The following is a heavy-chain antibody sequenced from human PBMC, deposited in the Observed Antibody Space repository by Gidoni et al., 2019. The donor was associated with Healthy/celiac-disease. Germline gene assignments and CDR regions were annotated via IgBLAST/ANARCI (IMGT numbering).Heavy chain of an antibody. CDR2: ISWNSGSI. CDR3: AKGHLIYYDSNWFDP. V-gene: IGHV3-9*01. D-gene: IGHD3-22*01. CDR1: GFTFDDYA. Sequence: EVQLVESGGGLVQPGRSLRLSCAASGFTFDDYAMHWVRQAPGKGLEWVSGISWNSGSIGYADSVKGRFTISRDNAKNSLYLQMNSLRAEDTALYYCAKGHLIYYDSNWFDPWGQGTLVTVSS. J-gene: IGHJ5*02.